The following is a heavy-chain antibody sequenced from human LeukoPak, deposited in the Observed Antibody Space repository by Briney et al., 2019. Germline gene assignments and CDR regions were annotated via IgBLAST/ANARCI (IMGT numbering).Heavy chain of an antibody. J-gene: IGHJ5*02. CDR2: ISAYNGNT. CDR3: ERRGGVRSWYWFDP. Sequence: GASVKVSCKASGYTFTSYGISWVRQAPGQGLEWMGWISAYNGNTNYAQKLQGRVTMTTDTSTSTAYMELRSLRSDDTAVYYCERRGGVRSWYWFDPWGQGTLVTVSS. CDR1: GYTFTSYG. D-gene: IGHD6-13*01. V-gene: IGHV1-18*01.